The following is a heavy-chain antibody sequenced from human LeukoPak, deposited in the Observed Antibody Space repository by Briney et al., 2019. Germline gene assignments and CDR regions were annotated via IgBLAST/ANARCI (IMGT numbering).Heavy chain of an antibody. V-gene: IGHV4-61*02. J-gene: IGHJ5*02. CDR2: IYTSGST. CDR1: GGSISSGSYY. D-gene: IGHD3-10*01. Sequence: PSETLSLTCTVSGGSISSGSYYWSWIRQPAGKGLEWIGRIYTSGSTNYNPSLKSRVTISVDTSKNQFSLKLSSVTAADTAVDYCARGLWFGELLWFDPWGQGTLVTVSS. CDR3: ARGLWFGELLWFDP.